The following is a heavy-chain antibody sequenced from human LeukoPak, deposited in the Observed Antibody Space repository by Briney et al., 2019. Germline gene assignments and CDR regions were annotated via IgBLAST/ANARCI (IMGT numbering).Heavy chain of an antibody. Sequence: GASVKVSCKASGYTFTSYGISWMRQAPGQGLEWMGWISAYNGNTKYAQKLQGRVTMTTDTSTSTAYMELRSLRSDDTAVYYCARDRPDHYDSSAYLRGLYSAFGYWGQGTLVTVSS. D-gene: IGHD3-22*01. CDR2: ISAYNGNT. V-gene: IGHV1-18*01. CDR1: GYTFTSYG. J-gene: IGHJ4*02. CDR3: ARDRPDHYDSSAYLRGLYSAFGY.